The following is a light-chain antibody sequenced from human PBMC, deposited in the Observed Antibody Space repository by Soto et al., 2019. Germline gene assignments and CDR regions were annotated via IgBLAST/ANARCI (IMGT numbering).Light chain of an antibody. CDR3: QQYGSSPLT. CDR1: QSLSSSY. CDR2: DAS. V-gene: IGKV3-20*01. Sequence: EIVVTQSPGTLSLSPGERATLSCRASQSLSSSYLAWYQQKPGQAPRLLIYDASSRATGIPDRFSGSGSGTDFTLSMSRLEPEDYAVYYCQQYGSSPLTFGGGTKV. J-gene: IGKJ4*01.